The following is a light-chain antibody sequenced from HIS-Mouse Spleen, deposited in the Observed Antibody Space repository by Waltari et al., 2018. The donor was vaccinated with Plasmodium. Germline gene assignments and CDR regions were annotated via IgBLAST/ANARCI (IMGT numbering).Light chain of an antibody. Sequence: QSALTQPPSASGSPGQSVTISCTGTSSDVGGYNYVSWYQQHPGKAPKLMIYEVSKRPCGVPDRCSGSKAGSTASLTVSGLQAEDGADYYCGSDAGSNNLVFGGGTKLTVL. V-gene: IGLV2-8*01. J-gene: IGLJ2*01. CDR3: GSDAGSNNLV. CDR2: EVS. CDR1: SSDVGGYNY.